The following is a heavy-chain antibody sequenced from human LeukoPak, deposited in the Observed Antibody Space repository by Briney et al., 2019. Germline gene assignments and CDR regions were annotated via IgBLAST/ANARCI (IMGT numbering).Heavy chain of an antibody. D-gene: IGHD3-9*01. CDR3: ARTGTSYYDIPGGFDY. Sequence: ASVKVSCKASGYTFTSYGISWVRQAPGQGLEWMGWISAYNGNTNYAQKFQGRVTMTRDTSISTAYMELSRLRSDDTAVYYCARTGTSYYDIPGGFDYWGQGTLVTVSS. CDR1: GYTFTSYG. J-gene: IGHJ4*02. V-gene: IGHV1-18*01. CDR2: ISAYNGNT.